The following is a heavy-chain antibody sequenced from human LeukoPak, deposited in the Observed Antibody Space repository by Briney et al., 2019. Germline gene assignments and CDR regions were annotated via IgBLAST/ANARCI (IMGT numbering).Heavy chain of an antibody. CDR3: ARHIGGCYSCGFDY. V-gene: IGHV4-39*01. Sequence: PSETLSLTCTVSGGSISSSSYYWGWIRQPPGKGLEWIGSMHYSGTTYYNSSLKSRVTKYVGTSKNQFSLMLSSVTAADTAVYYCARHIGGCYSCGFDYWGQGILVTVSS. J-gene: IGHJ4*02. CDR2: MHYSGTT. CDR1: GGSISSSSYY. D-gene: IGHD2-21*02.